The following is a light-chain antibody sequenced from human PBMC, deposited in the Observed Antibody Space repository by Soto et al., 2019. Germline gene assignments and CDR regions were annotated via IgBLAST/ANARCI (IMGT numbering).Light chain of an antibody. V-gene: IGKV3-20*01. J-gene: IGKJ1*01. CDR1: QSVSSSY. Sequence: EIVLTQSPGTLSLSPGESATLSCRASQSVSSSYLAWYQQKPGQAPRLLIYGASSRATGIPDRFSGSGSGTDFTLTISRLEPEDFAGYDCQQYGSSRTFGQGTKVEI. CDR2: GAS. CDR3: QQYGSSRT.